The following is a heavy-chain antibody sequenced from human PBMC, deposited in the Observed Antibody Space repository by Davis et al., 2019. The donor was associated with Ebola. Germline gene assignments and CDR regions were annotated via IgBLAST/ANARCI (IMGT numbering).Heavy chain of an antibody. V-gene: IGHV4-39*01. CDR3: ARLRIVGATLRYYFDY. D-gene: IGHD1-26*01. CDR2: NYYSGST. J-gene: IGHJ4*02. Sequence: SETLSLTCTVSGGSISSSSYYWGWIRQPPGKGLEWIGSNYYSGSTYYNPSLKSRVTISVDTSKNQFSLTLSSVTAADTAVYYCARLRIVGATLRYYFDYWGQGTLVTVSS. CDR1: GGSISSSSYY.